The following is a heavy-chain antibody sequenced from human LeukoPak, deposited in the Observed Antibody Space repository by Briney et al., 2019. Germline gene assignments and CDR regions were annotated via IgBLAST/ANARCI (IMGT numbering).Heavy chain of an antibody. CDR3: AKDSGIAVAGPYYFDY. CDR1: GFTFSSYA. CDR2: ISGSGGST. V-gene: IGHV3-23*01. Sequence: GGSLRLSCAASGFTFSSYAMSWVRQAPGKGLEWVSAISGSGGSTYYADSVKGRFTISRDNSKNTLYLQMNSLRAEDTAVYYCAKDSGIAVAGPYYFDYWGQGTLVTVSS. J-gene: IGHJ4*02. D-gene: IGHD6-19*01.